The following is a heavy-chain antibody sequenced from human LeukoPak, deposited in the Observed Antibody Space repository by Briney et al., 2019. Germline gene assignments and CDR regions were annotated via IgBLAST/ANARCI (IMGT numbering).Heavy chain of an antibody. CDR1: GGSFSGYY. V-gene: IGHV4-34*01. J-gene: IGHJ4*02. D-gene: IGHD5-12*01. Sequence: SETLSLTCAVYGGSFSGYYWSWIRQPPGKGLEWIGEINHSGSTNYNPSLKSRDTISVDTSKNQFSLKLSSVTAADTAVYYCARGSVKWLRPYYFDYWGQGTLVTVSS. CDR2: INHSGST. CDR3: ARGSVKWLRPYYFDY.